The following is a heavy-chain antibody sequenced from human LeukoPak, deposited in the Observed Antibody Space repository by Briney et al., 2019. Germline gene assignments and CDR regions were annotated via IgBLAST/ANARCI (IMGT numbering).Heavy chain of an antibody. CDR1: GYTFTSYG. Sequence: ASVKVSCKASGYTFTSYGISWVRQAPGQGLEWMGWISAYNGNTNYAQKLQGRVTITTDTSTSTACMELRSLRSEDTAVYYCARGDLYFYGDPSAYWGQGTLVTVSS. J-gene: IGHJ4*02. D-gene: IGHD4-17*01. CDR3: ARGDLYFYGDPSAY. V-gene: IGHV1-18*01. CDR2: ISAYNGNT.